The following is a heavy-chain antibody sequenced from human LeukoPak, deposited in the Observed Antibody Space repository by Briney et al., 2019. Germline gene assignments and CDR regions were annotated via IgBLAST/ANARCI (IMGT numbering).Heavy chain of an antibody. V-gene: IGHV3-53*01. J-gene: IGHJ4*02. Sequence: QPGGSLRLSCAASGFTVSSTDMSWVRQAPGKGLEWVSVIYSVGSTYYADSVKGRFSISRDNSKNTLYLQMNSLRAEDAAVYYCARPPVYSDSSVSRNYFNNWAQGPLVTVSS. CDR1: GFTVSSTD. CDR3: ARPPVYSDSSVSRNYFNN. CDR2: IYSVGST. D-gene: IGHD3-22*01.